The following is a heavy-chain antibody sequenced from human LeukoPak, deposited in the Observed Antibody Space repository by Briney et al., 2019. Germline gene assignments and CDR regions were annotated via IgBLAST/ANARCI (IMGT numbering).Heavy chain of an antibody. CDR1: GFTFDDYG. D-gene: IGHD2-15*01. Sequence: GGSLRLSCAASGFTFDDYGMTWVRQAPGKGLEWVSGINWTGGSTAYADSVKGRFTISRQNAKKSLFLQMNSLRAEDTAVYYCARHRSGGSQDDAFDIWGQGTLVTVSS. CDR3: ARHRSGGSQDDAFDI. CDR2: INWTGGST. V-gene: IGHV3-20*04. J-gene: IGHJ3*02.